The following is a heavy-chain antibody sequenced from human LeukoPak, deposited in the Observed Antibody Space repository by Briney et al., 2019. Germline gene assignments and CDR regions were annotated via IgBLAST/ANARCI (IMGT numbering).Heavy chain of an antibody. CDR2: FDPEDGET. V-gene: IGHV1-24*01. CDR3: ATVPRSPIWFGEPAFDP. D-gene: IGHD3-10*01. J-gene: IGHJ5*02. CDR1: GYTLTELS. Sequence: ASVKVSCKVSGYTLTELSMHWVRQAPGKGREWMGGFDPEDGETIYAQKFQGRVTMTEDTSTDTAYMELSSLRSEDTAVYYCATVPRSPIWFGEPAFDPWGQGTLVTVSS.